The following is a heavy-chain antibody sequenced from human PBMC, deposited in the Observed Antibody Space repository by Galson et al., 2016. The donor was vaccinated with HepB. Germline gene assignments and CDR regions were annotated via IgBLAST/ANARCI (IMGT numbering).Heavy chain of an antibody. CDR3: AKEFYDYVWGNYRPRPVDY. CDR1: GFTFSSYA. D-gene: IGHD3-16*02. V-gene: IGHV3-30-3*01. CDR2: ISYDGSNK. Sequence: SLRLSCAASGFTFSSYAMHWVRQAPGKGLEWVAVISYDGSNKYYADSVKGRFTISRDNSKNTLYLQMNTLRAEDTAGYYCAKEFYDYVWGNYRPRPVDYWGQRTLVTVSS. J-gene: IGHJ4*02.